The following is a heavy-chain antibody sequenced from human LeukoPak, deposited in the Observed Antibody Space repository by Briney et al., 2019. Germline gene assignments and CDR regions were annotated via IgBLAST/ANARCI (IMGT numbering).Heavy chain of an antibody. J-gene: IGHJ4*02. CDR1: GYTLTELS. V-gene: IGHV1-24*01. CDR3: ATDRGNYGDRRGWRGSLYYFDY. CDR2: FDPEDGET. Sequence: ASVKVSCKVSGYTLTELSMHWVRQAPGKGLEWMGGFDPEDGETIYAQKFQGRVTMTEDTSTDTACMELSSLRSEDTAVYYCATDRGNYGDRRGWRGSLYYFDYWGQGTLVTVSS. D-gene: IGHD4-17*01.